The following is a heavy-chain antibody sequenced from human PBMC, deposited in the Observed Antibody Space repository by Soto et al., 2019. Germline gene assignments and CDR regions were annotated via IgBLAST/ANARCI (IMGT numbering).Heavy chain of an antibody. CDR1: GGSFSGYY. J-gene: IGHJ5*02. Sequence: SETLSLTCAVYGGSFSGYYWSWIRQPPGKGLEWIGEIKHSGSTNYNPSLKSRVTISVDTSKNQFSLKLTSVTAADTATYYCAIDSRTGCSSTDCYMSWGRGILVTVSS. V-gene: IGHV4-34*01. CDR2: IKHSGST. D-gene: IGHD2-2*01. CDR3: AIDSRTGCSSTDCYMS.